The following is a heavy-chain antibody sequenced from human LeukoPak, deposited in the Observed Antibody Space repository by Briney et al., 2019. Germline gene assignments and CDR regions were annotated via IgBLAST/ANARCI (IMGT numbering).Heavy chain of an antibody. Sequence: PGGSLRLSCAASGFTFSSYAMHWVRQAPGKGLEWVAVISYDGSNKYYADSVKGRFTISRDNSKNTLYLQMNSLRAEDTAVYYCASGGYSYAFDIWGQGTMVTVSS. CDR1: GFTFSSYA. D-gene: IGHD5-18*01. V-gene: IGHV3-30-3*01. CDR2: ISYDGSNK. J-gene: IGHJ3*02. CDR3: ASGGYSYAFDI.